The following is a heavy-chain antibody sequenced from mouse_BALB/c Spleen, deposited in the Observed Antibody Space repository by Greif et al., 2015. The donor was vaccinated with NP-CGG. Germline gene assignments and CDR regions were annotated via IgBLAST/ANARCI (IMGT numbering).Heavy chain of an antibody. V-gene: IGHV1-5*01. J-gene: IGHJ4*01. CDR2: IYPGNSDT. Sequence: VQLQQSGTVLARPGASVKMSCKASGYTFTSYWMHWVKQRPGQGLEWIGAIYPGNSDTSYNQKFKGKAKLTAVTSTSTASMELSSLTNEDSAVYYCTRPMITTYAMDYWGQGTSVTVSS. CDR3: TRPMITTYAMDY. D-gene: IGHD2-4*01. CDR1: GYTFTSYW.